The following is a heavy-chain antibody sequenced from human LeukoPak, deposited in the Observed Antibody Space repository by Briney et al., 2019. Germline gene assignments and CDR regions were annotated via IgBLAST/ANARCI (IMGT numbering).Heavy chain of an antibody. V-gene: IGHV3-30*18. J-gene: IGHJ3*02. Sequence: QSGGSLRLSCAASGFTFSSYWMHWVRQAPGKGLEWVAVISYDGSNKYYADSVKGRFTISRDNSKNTLYLQMNSLRAEDTAVYYCAKDFEQWLVRWDAFDIWGQGTMVTVSS. D-gene: IGHD6-19*01. CDR3: AKDFEQWLVRWDAFDI. CDR1: GFTFSSYW. CDR2: ISYDGSNK.